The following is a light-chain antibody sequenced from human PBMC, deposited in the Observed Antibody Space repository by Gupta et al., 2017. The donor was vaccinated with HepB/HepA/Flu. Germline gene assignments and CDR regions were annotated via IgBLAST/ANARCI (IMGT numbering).Light chain of an antibody. Sequence: QSALTQPASVSGSPGQSITISCTGTSSDIGRYNYVSWYQQHPGKAPKLMISDVSNRPSGVSNRFSGSKSGNAASLTISGLQAEDEANYYCSSYTDISTSVVFGGGTKLTGL. CDR2: DVS. J-gene: IGLJ2*01. CDR3: SSYTDISTSVV. CDR1: SSDIGRYNY. V-gene: IGLV2-14*01.